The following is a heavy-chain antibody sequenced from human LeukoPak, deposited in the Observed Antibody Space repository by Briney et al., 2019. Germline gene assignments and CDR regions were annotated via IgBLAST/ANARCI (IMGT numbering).Heavy chain of an antibody. CDR1: GYTCMSHG. D-gene: IGHD3-16*01. CDR3: ARATGTWGHDGFDI. V-gene: IGHV1-18*01. Sequence: ASVKVSCKAYGYTCMSHGITWVRQAPGQGLEWMGWISGCSSNTNYAQRLQGRVTMTTDTSTNTAYMELRSLISDDTAVYYCARATGTWGHDGFDIWGQGTMVTVSS. J-gene: IGHJ3*02. CDR2: ISGCSSNT.